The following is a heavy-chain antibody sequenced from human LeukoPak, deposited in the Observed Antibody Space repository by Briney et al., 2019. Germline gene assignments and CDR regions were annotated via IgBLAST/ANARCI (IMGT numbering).Heavy chain of an antibody. D-gene: IGHD3-10*01. Sequence: PSETLSLTCTVSGGSISSYYWSWIRQPAGKGLEWIGRIYTSGSTNYNPSLKSRVTMSVDTSKNQFSLKLSSVTAADTAVYYCAREGYYGSGTYYRYYYYYMDVWGTGTTVTISS. V-gene: IGHV4-4*07. CDR3: AREGYYGSGTYYRYYYYYMDV. J-gene: IGHJ6*03. CDR1: GGSISSYY. CDR2: IYTSGST.